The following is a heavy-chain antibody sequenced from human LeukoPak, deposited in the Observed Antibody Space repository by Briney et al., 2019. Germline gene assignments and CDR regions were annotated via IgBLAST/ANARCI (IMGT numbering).Heavy chain of an antibody. D-gene: IGHD6-13*01. CDR3: ARDVIAAAGTDY. V-gene: IGHV3-21*01. J-gene: IGHJ4*02. CDR2: ISSSSSYI. Sequence: GGSLRLSCAASGFTFSSYSMNWVRQAPGKGLEWVTSISSSSSYIYYADSVKGRFTISRDNAKNSLYLQMNSLRAEDTAVYYCARDVIAAAGTDYWGQGTLVTVSS. CDR1: GFTFSSYS.